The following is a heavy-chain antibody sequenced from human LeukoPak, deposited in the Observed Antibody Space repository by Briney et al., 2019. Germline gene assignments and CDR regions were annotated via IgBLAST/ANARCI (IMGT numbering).Heavy chain of an antibody. Sequence: PGGSLRLSCAASGFIFSDYYMSWIRQAPGKGLEWVSYISSSGSTMYYTDSVKGRFTISRDNAKDSLYLQMNSLRAEDTAVYYCARDPGSGYEEHFDYWGQGALVTVSS. CDR3: ARDPGSGYEEHFDY. CDR2: ISSSGSTM. V-gene: IGHV3-11*01. CDR1: GFIFSDYY. D-gene: IGHD5-12*01. J-gene: IGHJ4*02.